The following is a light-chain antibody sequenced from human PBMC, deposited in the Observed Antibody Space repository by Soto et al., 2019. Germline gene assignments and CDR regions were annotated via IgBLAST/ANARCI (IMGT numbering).Light chain of an antibody. V-gene: IGKV1-39*01. CDR2: AAS. CDR3: QQSYSVPLT. J-gene: IGKJ4*02. Sequence: DIQMTQSPSSLSAYVGDRVTITCRASQSISTYLNWYQHKPGKAPELLIYAASSLQSGVPSRFSCSGSGTDFTLSISSLQPEDFATYFCQQSYSVPLTFGGGTKVEIK. CDR1: QSISTY.